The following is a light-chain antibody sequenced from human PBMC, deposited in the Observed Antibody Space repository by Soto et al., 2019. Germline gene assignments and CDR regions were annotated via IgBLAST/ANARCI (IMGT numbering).Light chain of an antibody. CDR3: QQYNSYPT. CDR1: QSISSR. V-gene: IGKV1-5*03. Sequence: DIQMTQSPSTLSASVGDRVTITCRASQSISSRLAWYQQKPGKAPNLLIYKASSLESGVPSRFSGSGSGTEFTLTISSLQPDDFATYYCQQYNSYPTFGQGTRLEIK. J-gene: IGKJ5*01. CDR2: KAS.